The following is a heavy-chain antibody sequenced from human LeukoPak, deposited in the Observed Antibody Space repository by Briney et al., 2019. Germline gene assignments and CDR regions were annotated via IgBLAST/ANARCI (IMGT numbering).Heavy chain of an antibody. CDR2: IYYSGST. V-gene: IGHV4-30-4*01. D-gene: IGHD3-16*02. Sequence: SETLSLTCTVSGGSISSGDCYWSWIRQPPGKGLEWIGFIYYSGSTYYNPSLKSRITISLDTSKNQFSLKLSSVTAADTAVYYCARDPRESYDYVWGSYRPDAFDIWGQGTMVTVSS. CDR3: ARDPRESYDYVWGSYRPDAFDI. J-gene: IGHJ3*02. CDR1: GGSISSGDCY.